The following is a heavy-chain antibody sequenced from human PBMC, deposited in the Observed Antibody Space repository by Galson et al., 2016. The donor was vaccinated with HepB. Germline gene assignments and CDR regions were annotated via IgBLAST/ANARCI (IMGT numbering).Heavy chain of an antibody. CDR3: ARESDWYAGGSLDH. V-gene: IGHV4-30-4*01. Sequence: SLTCTVSGGSISSYYWSWIRQPPGKGLEWIGYIYHSGSTYYNPSLKSRITISVVTSKNQFSLKLSSVTAADTAVYYCARESDWYAGGSLDHWGQGALVIVSS. J-gene: IGHJ4*02. CDR2: IYHSGST. D-gene: IGHD6-19*01. CDR1: GGSISSYY.